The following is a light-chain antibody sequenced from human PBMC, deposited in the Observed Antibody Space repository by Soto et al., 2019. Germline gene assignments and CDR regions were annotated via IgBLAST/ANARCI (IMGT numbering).Light chain of an antibody. J-gene: IGKJ1*01. CDR1: QSVSSS. CDR3: QQYVHWPPGT. V-gene: IGKV3-15*01. CDR2: DTS. Sequence: EIEVTQSPATLSVSPGERVTLSCRASQSVSSSLAWYQQRPGQAPRLLIYDTSTRAPGIAARFSGSGSGTEFTLAISSLQSEDVAVYYCQQYVHWPPGTFGQGTKVDIK.